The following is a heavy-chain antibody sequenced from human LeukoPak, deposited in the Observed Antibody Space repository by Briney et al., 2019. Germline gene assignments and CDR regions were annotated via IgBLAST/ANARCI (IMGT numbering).Heavy chain of an antibody. J-gene: IGHJ4*02. CDR3: ARLKQGDY. CDR1: GYNFNNYW. D-gene: IGHD6-13*01. CDR2: VYPADSDA. Sequence: GESLKISCKGFGYNFNNYWISWVRQMPGKGLEWMGIVYPADSDAKYSPSFQGQVTISADKSINTAYLQWSSLKASDTAMYYCARLKQGDYWGQGTLVTVSS. V-gene: IGHV5-51*01.